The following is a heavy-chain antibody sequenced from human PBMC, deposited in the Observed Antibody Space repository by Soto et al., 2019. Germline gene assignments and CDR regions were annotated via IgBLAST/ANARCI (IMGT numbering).Heavy chain of an antibody. CDR1: GFTLSGRS. V-gene: IGHV3-74*01. CDR2: IDNAGTDS. D-gene: IGHD3-10*01. J-gene: IGHJ6*04. CDR3: ARGWSGPDV. Sequence: EVQLVESGGGLVQPGGSLRLSCAASGFTLSGRSMHWVRQAPGKGLVWVSGIDNAGTDSTYADSVKGRFTSSRDNAKNMLYLQMTSLRVEDTAVYYCARGWSGPDVWGKGTTVTVSS.